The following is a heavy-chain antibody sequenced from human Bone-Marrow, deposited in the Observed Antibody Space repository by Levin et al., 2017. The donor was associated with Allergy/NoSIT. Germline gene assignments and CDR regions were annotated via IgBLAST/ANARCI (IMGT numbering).Heavy chain of an antibody. J-gene: IGHJ4*02. V-gene: IGHV5-51*01. CDR3: ARHDRGNGDLDY. CDR2: IYPGDSDT. D-gene: IGHD4-17*01. CDR1: GYSFTSYW. Sequence: ASVKVSCKGSGYSFTSYWIGWVRQMPGKGLEWMGIIYPGDSDTRYSPSFQGQVTISAVKSISTAYLQWSSLMASDTAMYYCARHDRGNGDLDYWGQGTLVTVSS.